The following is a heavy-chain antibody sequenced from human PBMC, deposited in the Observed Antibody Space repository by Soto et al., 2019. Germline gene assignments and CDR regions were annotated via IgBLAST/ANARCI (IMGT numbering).Heavy chain of an antibody. CDR3: VKTWALEGYYYYGMDV. Sequence: GGSLRLSCAASGFTFSSYAMSWVRQAPGKGLERVSAISGSGGSTYYADSVKGRFTISRDNSKNTLYLQMNSLRAEDTAVYYCVKTWALEGYYYYGMDVWGQGTTVTVSS. D-gene: IGHD3-3*01. V-gene: IGHV3-23*01. CDR1: GFTFSSYA. CDR2: ISGSGGST. J-gene: IGHJ6*02.